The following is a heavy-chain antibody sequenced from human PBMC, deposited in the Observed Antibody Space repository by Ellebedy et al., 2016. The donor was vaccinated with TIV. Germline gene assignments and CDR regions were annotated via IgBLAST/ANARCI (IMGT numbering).Heavy chain of an antibody. CDR1: GGSFSGYY. J-gene: IGHJ5*02. V-gene: IGHV4-34*01. Sequence: MPSETLSLTCAVYGGSFSGYYWSWIRQPPGKGLEWIGEINHSGSTNYNPSLKRRVTVSVDTSKNQFSLKLSSVTAADTAVYYCARGDVRRAYRTGIVEARLYWFDPWGQGTLVTVSS. CDR3: ARGDVRRAYRTGIVEARLYWFDP. D-gene: IGHD1-26*01. CDR2: INHSGST.